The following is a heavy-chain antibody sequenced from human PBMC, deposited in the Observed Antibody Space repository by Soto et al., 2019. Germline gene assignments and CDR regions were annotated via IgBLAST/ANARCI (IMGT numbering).Heavy chain of an antibody. CDR2: IYYSGST. D-gene: IGHD3-10*01. CDR1: GGSISSGNYY. CDR3: ARRRWFGESLTWFGP. V-gene: IGHV4-30-4*01. J-gene: IGHJ5*02. Sequence: PSETLSLTCTVSGGSISSGNYYWSWIRQPPGKGLEWIGYIYYSGSTYYNSSLESRVTISVDTSKNQFSLKLSSVTAADTAVYYCARRRWFGESLTWFGPWGEGTLVT.